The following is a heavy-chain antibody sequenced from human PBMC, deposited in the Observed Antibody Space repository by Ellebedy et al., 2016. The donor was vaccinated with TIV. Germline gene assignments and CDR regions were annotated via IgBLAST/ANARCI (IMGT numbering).Heavy chain of an antibody. CDR1: GGSFSSYT. CDR2: IIPMSGTT. CDR3: ARVDAEVEGYYGIDV. J-gene: IGHJ6*02. D-gene: IGHD2-15*01. V-gene: IGHV1-69*13. Sequence: ASVKVSXXSSGGSFSSYTISWVRQAPGQGLEWMGEIIPMSGTTKYAQKFQGRVTITADESTSTAYMELSSLRSEDTAVYYCARVDAEVEGYYGIDVWGQGTTVTVSS.